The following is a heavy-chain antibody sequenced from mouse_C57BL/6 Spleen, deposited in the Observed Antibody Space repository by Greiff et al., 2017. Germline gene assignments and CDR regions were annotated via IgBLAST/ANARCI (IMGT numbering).Heavy chain of an antibody. V-gene: IGHV1-64*01. J-gene: IGHJ1*03. Sequence: QVQLKQPGAELVKPGASVKLSCKASGYTFTSYWMHWVKQRPGQGLEWIGMIHPNSGSTNYNEKFKSKATLTVDKSSSTAYMQLSSLTSEDSAVYYCARTPTGKYWYFDVWGTGTTVTVSS. CDR2: IHPNSGST. D-gene: IGHD4-1*02. CDR3: ARTPTGKYWYFDV. CDR1: GYTFTSYW.